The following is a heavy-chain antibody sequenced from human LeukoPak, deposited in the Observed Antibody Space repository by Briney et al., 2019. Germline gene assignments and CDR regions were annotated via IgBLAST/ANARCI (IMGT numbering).Heavy chain of an antibody. D-gene: IGHD3-22*01. J-gene: IGHJ4*02. V-gene: IGHV1-18*01. CDR2: ISAYNGNT. CDR3: ARLYYDSSAPPYEY. Sequence: GASVRVSCMASGYTFTSYGISWVRQAPGQGLEWMGWISAYNGNTNYAQKLQGRVTMTTDTSTSTAYMELRSLRSDDTAVYYCARLYYDSSAPPYEYWGQGTLVTVSS. CDR1: GYTFTSYG.